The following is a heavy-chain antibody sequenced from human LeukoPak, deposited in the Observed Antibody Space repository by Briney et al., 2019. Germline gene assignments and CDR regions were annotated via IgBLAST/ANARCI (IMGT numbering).Heavy chain of an antibody. CDR1: GFTFSHYG. CDR2: IRSNGVTT. V-gene: IGHV3-23*01. CDR3: ARDDAWLQYGN. D-gene: IGHD5-24*01. J-gene: IGHJ4*02. Sequence: PGGSLRLSCAASGFTFSHYGMNWVRQAPGKGLVWVSGIRSNGVTTYYADSVKGRFTISRDNSKNTLYLQMNSLRADDTAVYYCARDDAWLQYGNWGQGTLVTVSS.